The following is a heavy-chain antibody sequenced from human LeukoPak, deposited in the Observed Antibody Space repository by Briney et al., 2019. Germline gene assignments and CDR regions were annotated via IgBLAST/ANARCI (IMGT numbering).Heavy chain of an antibody. CDR1: GYTFTSCY. Sequence: ASVKVSCKASGYTFTSCYMHWVRQAPGQGLEWVGIINPSGGSTSYAQKFQGRVIMTRDMSTSTVYMELSSLRSEDTAVYYCAREVAVAGIAEGYWGQGTLVTVSS. CDR3: AREVAVAGIAEGY. D-gene: IGHD6-19*01. J-gene: IGHJ4*02. CDR2: INPSGGST. V-gene: IGHV1-46*01.